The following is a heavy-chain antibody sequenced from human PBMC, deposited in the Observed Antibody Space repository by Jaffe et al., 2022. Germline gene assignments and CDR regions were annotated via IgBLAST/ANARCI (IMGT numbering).Heavy chain of an antibody. Sequence: QVQLQQWGAGLLKPSETLSLTCAVYGGSFSGYYWSWIRQPPGKGLEWIGEINHSGSTNYNPSLKSRVTISVDTSKNQFSLKLSSVTAADTAVYYCARGGYYDILTGYYPTDPFDYWGQGTLVTVSS. D-gene: IGHD3-9*01. J-gene: IGHJ4*02. CDR2: INHSGST. CDR1: GGSFSGYY. V-gene: IGHV4-34*01. CDR3: ARGGYYDILTGYYPTDPFDY.